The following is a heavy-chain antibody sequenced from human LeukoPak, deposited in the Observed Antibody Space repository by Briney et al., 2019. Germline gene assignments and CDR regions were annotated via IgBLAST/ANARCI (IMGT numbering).Heavy chain of an antibody. CDR3: ARAAIPTAPFDH. V-gene: IGHV3-66*01. J-gene: IGHJ4*02. CDR1: GFTVSSYY. Sequence: PGGSLRLSCAASGFTVSSYYMSWVRQAPGKGLEWVSSIYSGGGTYYADSVKGRFTISRDNSKNTLFLQVNSLRAEDTAVHYCARAAIPTAPFDHWGQGTLVTVSS. D-gene: IGHD2-2*01. CDR2: IYSGGGT.